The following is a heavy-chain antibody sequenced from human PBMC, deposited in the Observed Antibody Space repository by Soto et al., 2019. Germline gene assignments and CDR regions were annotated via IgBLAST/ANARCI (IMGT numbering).Heavy chain of an antibody. CDR3: ASAAMDRNYYYYYMDV. CDR2: IYYSGST. V-gene: IGHV4-59*01. J-gene: IGHJ6*03. Sequence: SETLSLTCTVSGGSISSYYWSWIRQPPGKGLEWIGYIYYSGSTNYNPSLKSRVTISVDTSKNQFSLKLSSVTAADTAVYYCASAAMDRNYYYYYMDVWGKGTTVTVS. D-gene: IGHD5-18*01. CDR1: GGSISSYY.